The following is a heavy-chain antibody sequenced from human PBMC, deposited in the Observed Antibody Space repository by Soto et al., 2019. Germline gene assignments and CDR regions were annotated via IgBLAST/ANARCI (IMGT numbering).Heavy chain of an antibody. D-gene: IGHD4-17*01. CDR2: INAGNGNT. CDR1: GYTFTSYA. CDR3: ARDGDFSASGIYYYYYYMDV. V-gene: IGHV1-3*01. Sequence: ASVKVSCKASGYTFTSYAIHWVRQAPGQRLEWMGWINAGNGNTKYSQKFQGRVTITRDTSASTAYMELSSLRSEDTAVYYCARDGDFSASGIYYYYYYMDVWGKGTTVTV. J-gene: IGHJ6*03.